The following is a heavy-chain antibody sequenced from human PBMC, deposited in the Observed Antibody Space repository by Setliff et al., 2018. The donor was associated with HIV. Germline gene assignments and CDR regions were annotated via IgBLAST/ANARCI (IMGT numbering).Heavy chain of an antibody. V-gene: IGHV4-39*01. CDR2: IYYSGST. CDR3: ARWHPPYGFWEEDY. Sequence: PSETLSLTCTVSGGSIWNYYWSWIRQPPGKGLEWIGTIYYSGSTYYNPSLKTRVTISVDGSKNQFSLKLKSVTAADTAVYYCARWHPPYGFWEEDYWGQGTLVTVSS. J-gene: IGHJ4*02. CDR1: GGSIWNYY. D-gene: IGHD3-10*01.